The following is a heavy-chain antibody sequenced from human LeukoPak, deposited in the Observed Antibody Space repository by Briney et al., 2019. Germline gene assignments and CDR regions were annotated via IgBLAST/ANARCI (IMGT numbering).Heavy chain of an antibody. V-gene: IGHV3-48*04. J-gene: IGHJ4*02. CDR2: ISNSGSTM. D-gene: IGHD5-12*01. CDR3: ARERGYSGYHFDY. CDR1: GFTFNTYS. Sequence: GGSLRLSCAASGFTFNTYSMNWVRQAPGKGLEWVSYISNSGSTMYYADSVKGRFTISRDNAKNSLYLQMNSLRAEDTAVYYCARERGYSGYHFDYWGQGTLVTVSS.